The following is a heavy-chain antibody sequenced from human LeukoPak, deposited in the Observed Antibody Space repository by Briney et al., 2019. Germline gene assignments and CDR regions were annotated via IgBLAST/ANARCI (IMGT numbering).Heavy chain of an antibody. Sequence: SGTLSLTCTVSAGSISSHYWSWIRQPPGKGLEWIGYIYYSGSTNYNPSLKSRVTISVDTSKNQFSLKLSSVTAADTAVYYCARGKQYYYASFDYWGQGTLVTVSS. CDR2: IYYSGST. V-gene: IGHV4-59*11. CDR3: ARGKQYYYASFDY. CDR1: AGSISSHY. J-gene: IGHJ4*02. D-gene: IGHD3-10*01.